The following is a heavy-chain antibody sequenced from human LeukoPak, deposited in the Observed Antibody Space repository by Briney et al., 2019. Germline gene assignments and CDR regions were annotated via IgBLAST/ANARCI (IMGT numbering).Heavy chain of an antibody. J-gene: IGHJ4*02. Sequence: PGGSLRLSCAASGFTFSAYWMNWVRQAPGKGLEWVAVISYDGSNKYYADSVKGRFTISRDNSKNTLYLQMNSLRAEDAAVYYCAKEWESGSGYPHYWGQGTLVTVSS. CDR1: GFTFSAYW. CDR2: ISYDGSNK. D-gene: IGHD3-22*01. CDR3: AKEWESGSGYPHY. V-gene: IGHV3-30*18.